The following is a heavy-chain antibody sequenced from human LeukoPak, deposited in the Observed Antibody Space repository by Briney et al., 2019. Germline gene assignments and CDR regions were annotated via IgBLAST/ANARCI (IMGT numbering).Heavy chain of an antibody. CDR3: ARGRSGYCSTTSCSRPPDY. V-gene: IGHV3-21*01. Sequence: GRSLRLSCVASGFSFSSYSMNWVRQAPGKGLEWVSSISISSSYIYYADSVKGRFTISRDNAKNSLYLQMNSLRAEDTAVYFCARGRSGYCSTTSCSRPPDYWGQGTLVTVSS. J-gene: IGHJ4*02. D-gene: IGHD2-2*03. CDR1: GFSFSSYS. CDR2: ISISSSYI.